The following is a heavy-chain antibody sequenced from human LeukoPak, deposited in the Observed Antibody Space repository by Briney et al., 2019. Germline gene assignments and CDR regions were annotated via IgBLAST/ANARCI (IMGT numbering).Heavy chain of an antibody. V-gene: IGHV3-30*18. CDR1: GFTFSSYG. J-gene: IGHJ4*02. CDR2: ISYDGSNK. Sequence: GGSLRLSCAASGFTFSSYGMHWVRQAPGKGLEWVAVISYDGSNKYYADSVKGRFTISRDNSKNTLYLQMNSLRAEDTAVYYCAKDRGYCSGGSCYYFDYWAREPWSPSPQ. D-gene: IGHD2-15*01. CDR3: AKDRGYCSGGSCYYFDY.